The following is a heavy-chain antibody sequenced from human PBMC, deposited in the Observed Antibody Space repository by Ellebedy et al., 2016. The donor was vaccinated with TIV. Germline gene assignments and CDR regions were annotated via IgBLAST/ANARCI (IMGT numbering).Heavy chain of an antibody. CDR2: INPNSGGT. CDR3: AREWSSGGERDFDY. Sequence: AASVKVSCKASGFTLNDYYMHWVRQAPGHGPEWMGRINPNSGGTNYAQTFQGRVTLTRDTSISTAYMELSWLRSDDTAVYYCAREWSSGGERDFDYWGQGTLVTVSS. V-gene: IGHV1-2*06. J-gene: IGHJ4*02. CDR1: GFTLNDYY. D-gene: IGHD6-19*01.